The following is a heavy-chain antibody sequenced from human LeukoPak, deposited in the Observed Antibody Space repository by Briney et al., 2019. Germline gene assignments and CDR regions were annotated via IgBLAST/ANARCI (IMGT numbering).Heavy chain of an antibody. J-gene: IGHJ4*02. V-gene: IGHV3-11*06. CDR3: AREELRRDGYNFGVYLFDY. CDR1: GFTFSDYY. Sequence: GGSLRLSCAASGFTFSDYYMSWIRQAPGKGLEWVSYFSSSSSYTNYADSVKGRFTISRDNAKNSLYLQMNSLRAEDTAVYYCAREELRRDGYNFGVYLFDYWGQGTLVTVSS. D-gene: IGHD5-24*01. CDR2: FSSSSSYT.